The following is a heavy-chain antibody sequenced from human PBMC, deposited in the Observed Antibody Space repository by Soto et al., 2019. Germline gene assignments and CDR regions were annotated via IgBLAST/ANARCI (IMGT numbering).Heavy chain of an antibody. V-gene: IGHV3-21*03. CDR1: GFDFTTFS. Sequence: GGSLRLSCAASGFDFTTFSMNWVRQAPGKGLEWVSFISPSSPYTSYADSVTGRFIISGDNAENSVYLQMNSLRAEDTGVYYCARQPENFWSGYPEACDFWGPGTLVTVSS. J-gene: IGHJ4*02. CDR2: ISPSSPYT. D-gene: IGHD3-3*01. CDR3: ARQPENFWSGYPEACDF.